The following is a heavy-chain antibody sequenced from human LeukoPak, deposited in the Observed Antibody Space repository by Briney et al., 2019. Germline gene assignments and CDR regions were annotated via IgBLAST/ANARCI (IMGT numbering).Heavy chain of an antibody. CDR1: GFTFSSYA. D-gene: IGHD3-10*01. CDR3: ARGGLLWFGELWGDY. Sequence: PGGSLRLSCAASGFTFSSYAMHWVRQAPGKGGEGVAVISYDGSNKYYAASVKGRFTISRDNSKNTLYLQMNSPRAEDTAVYYCARGGLLWFGELWGDYWGQGTLVTVSS. V-gene: IGHV3-30*04. CDR2: ISYDGSNK. J-gene: IGHJ4*02.